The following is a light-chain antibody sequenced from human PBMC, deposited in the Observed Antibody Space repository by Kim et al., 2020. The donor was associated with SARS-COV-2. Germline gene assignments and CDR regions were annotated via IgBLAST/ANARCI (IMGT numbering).Light chain of an antibody. CDR1: QSVSSN. Sequence: ETVMTQSPATLSVSPGERATLSCRASQSVSSNLAWYQQKPGQAPRLLIYGASTRATGIPARFSGSGSGTEFTLTISSLQSEDFAVYYCQQYNNWPPRTTFGGGTKLEI. CDR2: GAS. V-gene: IGKV3-15*01. CDR3: QQYNNWPPRTT. J-gene: IGKJ4*01.